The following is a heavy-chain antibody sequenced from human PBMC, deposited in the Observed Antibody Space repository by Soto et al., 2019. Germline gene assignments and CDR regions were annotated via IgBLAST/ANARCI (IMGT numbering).Heavy chain of an antibody. CDR3: ARLSYYDSSDFYHFDY. CDR1: GGSISSGGYY. Sequence: QVQLQESGPGLVKPSQTLSLTCTVSGGSISSGGYYWSWIRQHPGKGLEWIGYIFYSGSTYYNPSLKIRLTIAVDTSKNQFSLNLRSVTAADTAVYYCARLSYYDSSDFYHFDYWGQGTLVTVSS. J-gene: IGHJ4*02. D-gene: IGHD3-22*01. V-gene: IGHV4-31*03. CDR2: IFYSGST.